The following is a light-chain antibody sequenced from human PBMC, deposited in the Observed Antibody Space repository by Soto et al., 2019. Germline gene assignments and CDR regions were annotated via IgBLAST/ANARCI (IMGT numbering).Light chain of an antibody. Sequence: QSVLTQPAFVSGSPGQSITISYTGSGRDIGAYDYVSWYQQHPGKAPKLLIYGVKNLPSGVSYRFSASKSAFTASLTISGLQAEDEAHYYCSSYTTSYFYVFGPGTKVTVL. CDR1: GRDIGAYDY. V-gene: IGLV2-14*01. CDR3: SSYTTSYFYV. CDR2: GVK. J-gene: IGLJ1*01.